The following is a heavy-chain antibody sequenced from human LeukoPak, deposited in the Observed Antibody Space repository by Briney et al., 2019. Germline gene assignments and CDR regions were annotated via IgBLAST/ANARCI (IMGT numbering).Heavy chain of an antibody. J-gene: IGHJ4*02. CDR2: ISSSSSYI. CDR3: AREAPEYGDYFDY. Sequence: PGGSLRFSCAASGFTFSSYSMNWVRQAPGKGLEWVSSISSSSSYIYYADSVKGRFTISRDNAKNSLYLQMNSLRAEDTAVYYCAREAPEYGDYFDYWGQGTLVTVSS. CDR1: GFTFSSYS. D-gene: IGHD4-17*01. V-gene: IGHV3-21*01.